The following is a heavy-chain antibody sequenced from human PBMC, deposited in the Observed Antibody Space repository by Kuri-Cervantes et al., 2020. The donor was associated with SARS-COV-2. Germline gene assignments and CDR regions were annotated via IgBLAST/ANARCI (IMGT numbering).Heavy chain of an antibody. J-gene: IGHJ4*02. CDR3: AKSRTGVGDSTDY. CDR1: GFTFSSYA. CDR2: ISGSGSST. Sequence: GGSLRLSCAASGFTFSSYAMSWVRQAPGKGLEWVSSISGSGSSTYYTDSVKGRFTISRDNSKSTQYLQMDSLRAEDTAVYYCAKSRTGVGDSTDYWGPGTLVTVSS. V-gene: IGHV3-23*01. D-gene: IGHD1-26*01.